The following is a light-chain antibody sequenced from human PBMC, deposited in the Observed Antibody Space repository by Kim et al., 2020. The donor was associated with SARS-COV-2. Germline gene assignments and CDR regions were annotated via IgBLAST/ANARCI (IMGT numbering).Light chain of an antibody. CDR3: QHYTDLPLT. CDR1: QRVNNK. V-gene: IGKV3D-15*01. J-gene: IGKJ4*01. CDR2: AAS. Sequence: EIVMTQSPATLYVSPGERATLSCRASQRVNNKLAWYQQKVGQAPRLLIFAASTRAPGIPARFSGSGSGTEFTLTISSLQSEDFAVYYCQHYTDLPLTFGGGTKVDIK.